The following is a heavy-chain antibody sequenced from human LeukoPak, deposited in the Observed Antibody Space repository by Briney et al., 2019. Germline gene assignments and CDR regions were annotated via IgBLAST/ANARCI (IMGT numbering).Heavy chain of an antibody. CDR2: IYYTGNT. CDR3: ARVRLAYYDFWSGSPAPHGMDV. D-gene: IGHD3-3*01. CDR1: GGSISSSSYY. J-gene: IGHJ6*02. Sequence: SETLSLTCTVSGGSISSSSYYWGWIRQPPGKGLEWIGSIYYTGNTYYNPSLKSRVTLSVDTSKNQFSLKLSSVTAADTAVYYCARVRLAYYDFWSGSPAPHGMDVWGQGTTVTVSS. V-gene: IGHV4-39*07.